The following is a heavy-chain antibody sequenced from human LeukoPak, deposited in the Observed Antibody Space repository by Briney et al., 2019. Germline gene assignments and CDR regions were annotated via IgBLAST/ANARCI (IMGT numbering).Heavy chain of an antibody. CDR1: GFAFSGYG. J-gene: IGHJ6*02. Sequence: GGSLRLSCAASGFAFSGYGMHWVRQAPGKGLEWVAVISYDGGNKYYADSVKGRFTISRDNSKNTLYLQMNGLSAEDTAVYYCAKAVVVTSYYYYGMDVWGQGTTVTVSS. CDR2: ISYDGGNK. V-gene: IGHV3-30*18. CDR3: AKAVVVTSYYYYGMDV. D-gene: IGHD2-15*01.